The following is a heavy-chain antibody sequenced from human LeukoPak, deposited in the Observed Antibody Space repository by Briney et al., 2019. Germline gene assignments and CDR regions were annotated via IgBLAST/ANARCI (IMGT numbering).Heavy chain of an antibody. CDR2: ISSSGSSI. D-gene: IGHD5-24*01. Sequence: GGSLSLSCAASGFTFSDYYMNWIRQAPGKGLEWVSYISSSGSSIYYADSVKGRFTSSMDNAKNSLYLQMNSLRAEDTAVYYCARDNYLPYYMDVWGKGTTVTVSS. CDR3: ARDNYLPYYMDV. V-gene: IGHV3-11*04. CDR1: GFTFSDYY. J-gene: IGHJ6*03.